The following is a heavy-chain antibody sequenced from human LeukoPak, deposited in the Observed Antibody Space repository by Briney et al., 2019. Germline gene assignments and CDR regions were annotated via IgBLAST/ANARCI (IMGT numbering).Heavy chain of an antibody. CDR3: ATPAPRIAAAGNLFDY. Sequence: GASVKVSCKVSGYTLTELSMHWVRQAPGKGLEWMGGFDPEDGETIYAQKFQGRVTMTADTSTDTAYMELSSLRSEDTAVYYCATPAPRIAAAGNLFDYWGQGTLVTVSS. V-gene: IGHV1-24*01. CDR2: FDPEDGET. CDR1: GYTLTELS. J-gene: IGHJ4*02. D-gene: IGHD6-13*01.